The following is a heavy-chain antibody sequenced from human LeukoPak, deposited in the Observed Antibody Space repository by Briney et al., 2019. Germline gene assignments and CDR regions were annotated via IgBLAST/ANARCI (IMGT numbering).Heavy chain of an antibody. J-gene: IGHJ4*02. D-gene: IGHD6-19*01. CDR1: GFTFSSYS. Sequence: GGSLRLSCAASGFTFSSYSMNWVRQAPGKGLEWVSSISSSSSYIYYADSVKGRFTISRDNAKNSLYLQMNSLRAEDTAVYYCARGKIAVAPTHYFDYWGQGTLVTVSS. CDR2: ISSSSSYI. V-gene: IGHV3-21*01. CDR3: ARGKIAVAPTHYFDY.